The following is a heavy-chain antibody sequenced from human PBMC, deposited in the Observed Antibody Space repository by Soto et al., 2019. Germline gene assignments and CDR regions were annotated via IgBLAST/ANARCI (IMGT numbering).Heavy chain of an antibody. Sequence: VQLLESGGGVVQPGGSLRLSCAASGFTFNTFGMHWVRQAPGKGLEWVALLWYDGSNKYYADSVGGRFTISRDNPRNTLYLQMNSLRVEDTAIYYCARERAVTGGTYYFDRWGQGTLVTVSA. J-gene: IGHJ4*02. D-gene: IGHD6-19*01. CDR2: LWYDGSNK. CDR3: ARERAVTGGTYYFDR. CDR1: GFTFNTFG. V-gene: IGHV3-33*01.